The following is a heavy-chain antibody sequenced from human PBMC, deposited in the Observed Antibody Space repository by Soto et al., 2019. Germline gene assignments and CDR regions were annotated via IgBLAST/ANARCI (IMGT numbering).Heavy chain of an antibody. D-gene: IGHD2-15*01. V-gene: IGHV1-46*01. J-gene: IGHJ5*02. CDR3: ARPHCSGGACPDIRDNWFDP. CDR1: GYTLTNYH. CDR2: INPSGGYS. Sequence: ASVKVSCKASGYTLTNYHMHWVRQAPGQGLEWMGIINPSGGYSTYARKFLGRVTMTTDTSTSTVYMDLSSLGSEDTAVYYCARPHCSGGACPDIRDNWFDPWG.